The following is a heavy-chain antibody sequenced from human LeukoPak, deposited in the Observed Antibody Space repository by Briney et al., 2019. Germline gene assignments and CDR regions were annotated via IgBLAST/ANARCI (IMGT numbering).Heavy chain of an antibody. CDR1: GGSISSYY. Sequence: SETLSLTCTVSGGSISSYYWSWIRQPPGKGLEWVGYIYYSGCTNYNPSLKSRVTISVDTSKNQFSLKLSSVTAADTAVYYCARGGQQLANWYFALWGRGTLVTVSS. D-gene: IGHD6-13*01. J-gene: IGHJ2*01. CDR2: IYYSGCT. CDR3: ARGGQQLANWYFAL. V-gene: IGHV4-59*01.